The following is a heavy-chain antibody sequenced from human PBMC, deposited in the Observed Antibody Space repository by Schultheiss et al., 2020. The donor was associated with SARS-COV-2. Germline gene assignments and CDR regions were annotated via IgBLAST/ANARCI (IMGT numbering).Heavy chain of an antibody. D-gene: IGHD3-3*01. J-gene: IGHJ4*02. CDR1: RFTFSSSA. CDR2: ISGSGGST. CDR3: ARANYDFLSGKLYYFDF. V-gene: IGHV3-23*01. Sequence: GGSLRLSCAASRFTFSSSAMSWVRQAPGKGLECVSVISGSGGSTYYADSVKGRFTISRDNAKNSLYLQMNNLRAEDTAVYFCARANYDFLSGKLYYFDFWGQGTLVTVSS.